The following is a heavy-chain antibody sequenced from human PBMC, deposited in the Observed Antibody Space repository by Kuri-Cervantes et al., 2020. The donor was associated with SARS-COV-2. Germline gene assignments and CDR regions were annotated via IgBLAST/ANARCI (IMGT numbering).Heavy chain of an antibody. Sequence: GESLKISCAASGFTFSSYGMHWVRQAPGKGLEWVAFIRYDGSNKYYADSVKGRFTISRDNSKNTLYLQMNSLRAEDTAVYYCAKDLGHYYYYYMDVWGKGTTVTVSS. CDR1: GFTFSSYG. J-gene: IGHJ6*03. CDR2: IRYDGSNK. CDR3: AKDLGHYYYYYMDV. V-gene: IGHV3-30*02.